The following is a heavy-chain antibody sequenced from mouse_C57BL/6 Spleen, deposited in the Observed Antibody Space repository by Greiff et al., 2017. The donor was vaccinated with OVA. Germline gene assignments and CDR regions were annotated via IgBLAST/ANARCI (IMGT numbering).Heavy chain of an antibody. J-gene: IGHJ4*01. V-gene: IGHV14-4*01. CDR1: GFNIKDDY. D-gene: IGHD1-2*01. Sequence: EVQRVESGAELVRPGASVKLSCTASGFNIKDDYMHWVKQRPEQGLEWIGWIDPENGDTEYASKFQGKATITADTSSNTAYLQLSSLTSEDTAVYYCTSHYGYAMDYWGQGTSVTVSS. CDR3: TSHYGYAMDY. CDR2: IDPENGDT.